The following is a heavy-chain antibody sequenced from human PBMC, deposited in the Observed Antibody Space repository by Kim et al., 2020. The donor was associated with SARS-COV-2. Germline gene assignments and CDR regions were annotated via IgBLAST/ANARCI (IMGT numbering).Heavy chain of an antibody. Sequence: GGSLRLSCAASGFTFGDHYMTWIRQTPGKGLEWLSYISGSGTDTSYADSVKGRFTISRDNANNLLYLQMDSLRADDTAVYYCARFERSPQYWGQGTLVTV. V-gene: IGHV3-11*03. D-gene: IGHD1-1*01. CDR2: ISGSGTDT. CDR1: GFTFGDHY. J-gene: IGHJ4*02. CDR3: ARFERSPQY.